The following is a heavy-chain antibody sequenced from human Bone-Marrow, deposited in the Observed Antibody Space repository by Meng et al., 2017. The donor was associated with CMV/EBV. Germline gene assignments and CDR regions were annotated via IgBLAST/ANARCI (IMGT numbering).Heavy chain of an antibody. J-gene: IGHJ4*02. Sequence: GESLKISCAASGFTSRSYWMSWVRQAPGKGLEWVANIKQDGSGKYYVDSVKGRFTISRDNAKNSLFLQMDSLRVEDTADYYCARDRERASSGWDPGIDYWGQGTLVTVSS. D-gene: IGHD6-19*01. CDR3: ARDRERASSGWDPGIDY. CDR1: GFTSRSYW. V-gene: IGHV3-7*01. CDR2: IKQDGSGK.